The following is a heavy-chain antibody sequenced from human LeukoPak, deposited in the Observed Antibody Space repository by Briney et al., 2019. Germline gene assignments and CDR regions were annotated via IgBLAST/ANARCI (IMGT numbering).Heavy chain of an antibody. CDR2: ISSSSSYI. CDR3: ARDYYGSGSYYKSDAFDI. CDR1: GFTFSSYS. V-gene: IGHV3-21*01. J-gene: IGHJ3*02. Sequence: GGSLRLSCAASGFTFSSYSMNWVRQAPGKGLEWGSSISSSSSYIYYADSVKGRFTISRDNAKNSLYLQMNSLRAEDTAVYYCARDYYGSGSYYKSDAFDIWGQGTMVTVSS. D-gene: IGHD3-10*01.